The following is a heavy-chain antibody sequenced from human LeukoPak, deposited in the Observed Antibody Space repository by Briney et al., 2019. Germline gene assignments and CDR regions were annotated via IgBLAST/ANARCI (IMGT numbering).Heavy chain of an antibody. Sequence: SETLSLTCTVSGVSISSSSYYWGWIRQPPGKGLEWIGSIYYSGSTYYNPSLKSRFTISVDTSNNQFSLKLSSVPAADTAVYYCARRVPDFWSGYYSPPFDYWGQGPLVTVSS. J-gene: IGHJ4*02. CDR3: ARRVPDFWSGYYSPPFDY. V-gene: IGHV4-39*07. D-gene: IGHD3-3*01. CDR2: IYYSGST. CDR1: GVSISSSSYY.